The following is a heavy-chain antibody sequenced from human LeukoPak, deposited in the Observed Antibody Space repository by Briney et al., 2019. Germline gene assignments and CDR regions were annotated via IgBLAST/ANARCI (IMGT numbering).Heavy chain of an antibody. Sequence: ASVKVSCKASGYTFTNDYMHWVRQAPGQGLEWMGIINPSGGGTSCAQKFQGRVTMTRDTSSSTVYMELSSLRSEDTAVYYCAREGELGADYWGQGTLVTVSS. V-gene: IGHV1-46*01. CDR2: INPSGGGT. D-gene: IGHD7-27*01. CDR1: GYTFTNDY. CDR3: AREGELGADY. J-gene: IGHJ4*02.